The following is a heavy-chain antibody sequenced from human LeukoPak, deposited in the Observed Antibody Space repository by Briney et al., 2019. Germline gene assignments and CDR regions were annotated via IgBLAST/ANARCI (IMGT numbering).Heavy chain of an antibody. Sequence: SETLSLTCSVSGYSISSGYYWGWIRQPPGQGLEWIGSIYHSGSTYYNPSLKSRVTISVDTSKNQFSLKLSSVTAADTAVYYCARVYCSSTSCRPYYYYMDVWGKGTTVTVSS. CDR3: ARVYCSSTSCRPYYYYMDV. V-gene: IGHV4-38-2*02. J-gene: IGHJ6*03. CDR1: GYSISSGYY. CDR2: IYHSGST. D-gene: IGHD2-2*01.